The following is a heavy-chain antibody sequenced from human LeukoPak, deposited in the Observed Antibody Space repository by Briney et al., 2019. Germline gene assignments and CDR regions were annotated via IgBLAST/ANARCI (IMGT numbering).Heavy chain of an antibody. CDR1: GFTFDDYA. Sequence: GGSLRISCAASGFTFDDYAKHWVRQAPGKGLEWVSGISWNSGSIGYADSVKGRFTISRDNAKNSLYLQMNSLRAEDTALYYCAKDKLSSVAGTIFDYWGQGTLVTVSS. D-gene: IGHD6-19*01. CDR2: ISWNSGSI. CDR3: AKDKLSSVAGTIFDY. V-gene: IGHV3-9*01. J-gene: IGHJ4*02.